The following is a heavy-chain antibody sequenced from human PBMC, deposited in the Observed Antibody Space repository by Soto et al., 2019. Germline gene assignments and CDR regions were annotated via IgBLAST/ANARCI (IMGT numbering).Heavy chain of an antibody. D-gene: IGHD4-17*01. J-gene: IGHJ6*04. CDR3: ASDTSRHVTIFRVVPGYCCMDV. V-gene: IGHV1-2*02. CDR1: GYTFSDYY. Sequence: ASVKVSCKASGYTFSDYYLHWVRQAPGQGPEWMGWMNPNSGDTKYAQKFQGRVTMTRDTSVRTAFMELNWLKSDDTAVYYCASDTSRHVTIFRVVPGYCCMDVWGKGTTVTVSS. CDR2: MNPNSGDT.